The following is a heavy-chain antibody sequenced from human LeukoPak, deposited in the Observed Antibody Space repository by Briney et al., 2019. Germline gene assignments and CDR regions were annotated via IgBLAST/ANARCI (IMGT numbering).Heavy chain of an antibody. V-gene: IGHV3-21*01. Sequence: GGSLRLSCAASGCSFSSYSMNCVRQAPGKGLEWVSSISDNTTHIYGADSLKARFTISRDHAKNSLYLQLTTLRAEATSVYYCTRGYTSDYWGQGTLVAVSS. CDR3: TRGYTSDY. CDR2: ISDNTTHI. J-gene: IGHJ4*02. CDR1: GCSFSSYS. D-gene: IGHD2-2*01.